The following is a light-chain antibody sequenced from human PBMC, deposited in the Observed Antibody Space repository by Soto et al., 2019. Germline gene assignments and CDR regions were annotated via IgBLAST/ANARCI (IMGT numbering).Light chain of an antibody. Sequence: DIQVTQSPSSLSASVGDRVTITRRASQSVTSFLHWYQQKPGKAPKLLIHGASTLESGVPSRFSGSGFGTDFTLTISSLQPEDFATYYCQQTYSTPRTFGQGTKLEIK. CDR3: QQTYSTPRT. V-gene: IGKV1-39*01. CDR2: GAS. CDR1: QSVTSF. J-gene: IGKJ2*01.